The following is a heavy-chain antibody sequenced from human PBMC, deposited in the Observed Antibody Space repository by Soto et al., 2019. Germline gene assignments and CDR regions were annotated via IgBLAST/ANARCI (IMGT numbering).Heavy chain of an antibody. CDR2: TYYRSKWYN. D-gene: IGHD2-2*02. Sequence: PSQTLSLTCAISGDGVSSNSAAWNWIRQSPSRGLEWLGRTYYRSKWYNDYAVSVKSRITINPDTSKNQFSLQLNSVTPEDTAVYYCARERYCSSTSCYTYYYYGMDVWGQGTTVTVSS. CDR1: GDGVSSNSAA. J-gene: IGHJ6*02. CDR3: ARERYCSSTSCYTYYYYGMDV. V-gene: IGHV6-1*01.